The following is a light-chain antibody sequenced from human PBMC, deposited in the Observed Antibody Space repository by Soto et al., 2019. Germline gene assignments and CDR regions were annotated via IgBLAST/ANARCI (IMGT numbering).Light chain of an antibody. J-gene: IGKJ1*01. CDR3: QQYNNWPPT. CDR1: QSVSSN. V-gene: IGKV3-15*01. CDR2: GAS. Sequence: EIVMTQSPATLSVSPGERATLSCRASQSVSSNLAWYQQKPGQAPRLLIYGASTRATGIPVRFSGSGSGTEFTLTISSLQSEDFAVYYCQQYNNWPPTFGQGTNVEIK.